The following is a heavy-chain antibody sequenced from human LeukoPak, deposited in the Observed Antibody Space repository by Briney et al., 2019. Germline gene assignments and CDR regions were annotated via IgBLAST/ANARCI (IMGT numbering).Heavy chain of an antibody. CDR1: GASMHTHY. CDR3: ATIKRGNIFGYFDF. CDR2: MLDTVST. D-gene: IGHD5-18*01. Sequence: PSETLSLTCAVSGASMHTHYWSWIRQPPGKGLAWIGYMLDTVSTKDNPSLTSRFTLSADTSKNQFSLRLTSVTAADTAVYYCATIKRGNIFGYFDFWGQGIPVTVSS. V-gene: IGHV4-59*11. J-gene: IGHJ4*02.